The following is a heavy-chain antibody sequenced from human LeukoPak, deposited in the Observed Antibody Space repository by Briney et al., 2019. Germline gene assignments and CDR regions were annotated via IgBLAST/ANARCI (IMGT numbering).Heavy chain of an antibody. CDR2: IYPGDSDT. CDR3: ARHRGYSYGLSGWFDP. D-gene: IGHD5-18*01. V-gene: IGHV5-51*01. J-gene: IGHJ5*02. Sequence: GESLKISCKGSGYSFSSYWIAWVRQMPGKGLEWMGIIYPGDSDTRYSPSFQGQVTISANKSISTAYLQWSSLKASDTAMYYCARHRGYSYGLSGWFDPWGQGTLVTVSS. CDR1: GYSFSSYW.